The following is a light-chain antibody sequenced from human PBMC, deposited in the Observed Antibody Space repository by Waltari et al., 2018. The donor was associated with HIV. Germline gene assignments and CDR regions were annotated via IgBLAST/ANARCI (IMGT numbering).Light chain of an antibody. J-gene: IGLJ2*01. V-gene: IGLV1-44*01. Sequence: QSVLIQPPSASGTPGQRVTISCSGRRSNIGNNSVNWYQQFPGTVPKLLIFGNDRRPSGVPDRFSGSKSGTSASLVINGLQPEDEADYYCSAWDDNLNALFGGGTKLTVL. CDR3: SAWDDNLNAL. CDR1: RSNIGNNS. CDR2: GND.